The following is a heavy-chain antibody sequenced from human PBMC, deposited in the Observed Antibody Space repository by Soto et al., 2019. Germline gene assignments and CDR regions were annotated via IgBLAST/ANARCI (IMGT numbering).Heavy chain of an antibody. Sequence: QVQLVQSGAEVKKPGSSVKVSCKASGGTFSSYTISWVRQAPGQGLEWMGRIIPILGIANYAQKFQGRVTITADKSTSTAYMELSSLRSEDTAVYYCARDRYGSGPLFVIWGQGTMVTVSS. CDR1: GGTFSSYT. D-gene: IGHD3-10*01. CDR2: IIPILGIA. J-gene: IGHJ3*02. CDR3: ARDRYGSGPLFVI. V-gene: IGHV1-69*08.